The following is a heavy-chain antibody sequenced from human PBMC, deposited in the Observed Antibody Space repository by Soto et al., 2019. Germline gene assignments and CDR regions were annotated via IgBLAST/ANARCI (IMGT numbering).Heavy chain of an antibody. D-gene: IGHD3-22*01. V-gene: IGHV1-3*01. Sequence: ASVKVSCKASGYTFTSYAMHWVRQAPGQRLEWMGWINAGNGNTNYAQKLQGRVTMTTDTSTSTAYMELRSLRSDDTAVYYCARVYSSGYPYDAFDIWGQGTMVTVSS. CDR1: GYTFTSYA. J-gene: IGHJ3*02. CDR3: ARVYSSGYPYDAFDI. CDR2: INAGNGNT.